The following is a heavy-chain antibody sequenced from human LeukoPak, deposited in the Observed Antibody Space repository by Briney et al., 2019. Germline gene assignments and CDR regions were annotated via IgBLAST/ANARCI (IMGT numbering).Heavy chain of an antibody. CDR1: GGSISSYY. J-gene: IGHJ4*02. CDR3: ARYRGYSYGYPFDY. Sequence: ETLSLTCTVSGGSISSYYWSWIRQPPGKGLEWIGYIYYSGSTNYNPSLKSRVTISVDTSKNQFSLKLSSVTAADTAVYYCARYRGYSYGYPFDYWGQGTLVTVSS. CDR2: IYYSGST. D-gene: IGHD5-18*01. V-gene: IGHV4-59*01.